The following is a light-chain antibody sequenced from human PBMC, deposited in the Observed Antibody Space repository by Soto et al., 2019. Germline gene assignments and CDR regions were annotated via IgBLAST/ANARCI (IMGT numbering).Light chain of an antibody. Sequence: EIVMTQSPGTLSVSPGEGATLFCRASQSVRTKLAWYQQNPGQAPRLLIFDASNRATGIPVRFSGSGSGTDFTLTISSLEPEDFTVYYCQQHSNWPLTFGGGTKVDIK. CDR2: DAS. CDR3: QQHSNWPLT. V-gene: IGKV3-11*01. CDR1: QSVRTK. J-gene: IGKJ4*01.